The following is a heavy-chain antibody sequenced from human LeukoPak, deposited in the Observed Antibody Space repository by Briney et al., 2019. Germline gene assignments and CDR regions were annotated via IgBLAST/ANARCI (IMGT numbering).Heavy chain of an antibody. CDR2: ISSSSSTI. V-gene: IGHV3-48*02. CDR1: GFTFSSYS. J-gene: IGHJ4*02. D-gene: IGHD2-21*01. CDR3: ARDPPNCGGDCFFDY. Sequence: GGSLRLSCAASGFTFSSYSMNWVRHAPGKGLELVSYISSSSSTIYYADSVKGRFTISRDNAKNSLYLQMNSLRDEDTAVYYCARDPPNCGGDCFFDYWGQGTLVTVSS.